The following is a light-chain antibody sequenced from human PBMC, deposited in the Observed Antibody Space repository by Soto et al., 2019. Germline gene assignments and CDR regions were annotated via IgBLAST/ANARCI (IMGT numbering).Light chain of an antibody. J-gene: IGLJ2*01. V-gene: IGLV2-14*01. CDR2: EVT. CDR3: NSYTRSTTVI. CDR1: SSDVGAHDF. Sequence: QSALTQPASVSGSPGQSITISCSGTSSDVGAHDFVSWYQHHPDKAPKVIIFEVTQRPSGVSDRFSGSKTGNTASLTISGLHAEDDADYYCNSYTRSTTVIFGGGTKLTVL.